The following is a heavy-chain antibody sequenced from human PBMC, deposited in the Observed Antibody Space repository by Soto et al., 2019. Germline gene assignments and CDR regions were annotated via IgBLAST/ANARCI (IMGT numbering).Heavy chain of an antibody. D-gene: IGHD2-2*01. CDR1: GGCITSSGYY. J-gene: IGHJ4*02. CDR3: ARGGGSTKVDY. Sequence: QVQLQESGPGLVKPSHTLSLTCTVSGGCITSSGYYWSWIRQHPGEGLEWIGFTSNSGSTSYNPSLKSRVTISVDTSSNQFSLNLKSVTAADTAVYYCARGGGSTKVDYWGQGTLVTVSP. V-gene: IGHV4-31*03. CDR2: TSNSGST.